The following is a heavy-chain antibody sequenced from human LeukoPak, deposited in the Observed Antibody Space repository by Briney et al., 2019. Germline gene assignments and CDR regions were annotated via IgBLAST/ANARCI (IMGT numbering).Heavy chain of an antibody. CDR1: DDSIKSYF. V-gene: IGHV4-59*01. CDR3: ARGTRRHYDGSGYYYGEFDS. Sequence: PSETLSLTCTVSDDSIKSYFWTWIRQSPGKGMEWIGYVFYSGSSSYNPSLRSRLTMSVDTSKSQFSLNLNSVPTADTVMYYCARGTRRHYDGSGYYYGEFDSWGQGILVTVSS. CDR2: VFYSGSS. D-gene: IGHD3-22*01. J-gene: IGHJ4*02.